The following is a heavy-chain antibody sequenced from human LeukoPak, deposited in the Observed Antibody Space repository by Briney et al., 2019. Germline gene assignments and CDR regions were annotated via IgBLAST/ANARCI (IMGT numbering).Heavy chain of an antibody. CDR2: TNPTDGRT. Sequence: ASVKVSCKASGYTFTSHYLHWVRQAPGQGHEWMGITNPTDGRTTYPQNFQGRITMTRDTSTGTVNMELISLRYEDTAVYYCAREFADGIKAFDIWGQGTMVTVSS. J-gene: IGHJ3*02. CDR1: GYTFTSHY. D-gene: IGHD1-1*01. V-gene: IGHV1-46*01. CDR3: AREFADGIKAFDI.